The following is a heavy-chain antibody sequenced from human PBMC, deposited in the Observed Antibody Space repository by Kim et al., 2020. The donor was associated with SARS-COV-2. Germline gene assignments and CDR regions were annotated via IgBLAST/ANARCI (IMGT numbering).Heavy chain of an antibody. CDR1: GFTFTKYW. CDR3: ARDKEVGPTMLDS. V-gene: IGHV3-7*03. Sequence: GGSLRLSCAASGFTFTKYWMSWVRQAPGKGLEWVANIGQDGTEKNCVDSVKGRFTISRDNAKNSIYLQMNSLRAEDTAVYYCARDKEVGPTMLDSWGQGTLIIVSS. CDR2: IGQDGTEK. J-gene: IGHJ4*02. D-gene: IGHD1-26*01.